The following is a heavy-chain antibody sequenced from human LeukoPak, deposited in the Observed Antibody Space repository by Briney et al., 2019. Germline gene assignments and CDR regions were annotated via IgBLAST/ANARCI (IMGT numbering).Heavy chain of an antibody. Sequence: SETLSLTCAVYGGSFSGYYWSWIRQPPGKGLEWIGGINHSGSTNYNPSLKSRVTISVDTSKNQFSLKLSSVTAADTAVYYCARSRYDYVWGSYRSRDYYYGMDVWGQGTTVTVSS. J-gene: IGHJ6*02. CDR3: ARSRYDYVWGSYRSRDYYYGMDV. V-gene: IGHV4-34*01. D-gene: IGHD3-16*02. CDR1: GGSFSGYY. CDR2: INHSGST.